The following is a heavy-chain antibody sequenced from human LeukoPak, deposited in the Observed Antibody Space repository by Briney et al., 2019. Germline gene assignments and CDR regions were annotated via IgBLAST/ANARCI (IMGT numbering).Heavy chain of an antibody. CDR3: ARVHDTTGYYHYFDS. CDR2: ISHNGSNE. D-gene: IGHD3-9*01. J-gene: IGHJ4*02. Sequence: GGSLRLSCEASGFTFSTYPMHWVRQAPDKGLEWVAMISHNGSNEYYADSVKGRFTISRDNSKNTLYLQMNNPRVEDTAIYYCARVHDTTGYYHYFDSWGQGTLVTVSS. V-gene: IGHV3-30*14. CDR1: GFTFSTYP.